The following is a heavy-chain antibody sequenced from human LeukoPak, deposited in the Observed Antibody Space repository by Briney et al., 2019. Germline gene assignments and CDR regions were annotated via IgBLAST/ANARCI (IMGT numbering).Heavy chain of an antibody. D-gene: IGHD2-21*01. CDR1: GDSVSSNSAA. CDR3: CHSLSGRTGAFDI. CDR2: TYYRSKWDN. J-gene: IGHJ3*02. V-gene: IGHV6-1*01. Sequence: SQTLSLTCAVSGDSVSSNSAAWNWIRQSPSRGLEWLGRTYYRSKWDNDYAVSVKSRITINPDTSKNQFSLQLDSGTPEDTAVYYCCHSLSGRTGAFDIWGRGTVVTVSS.